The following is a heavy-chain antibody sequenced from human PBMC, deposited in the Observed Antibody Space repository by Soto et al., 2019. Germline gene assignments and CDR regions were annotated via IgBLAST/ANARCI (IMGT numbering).Heavy chain of an antibody. D-gene: IGHD6-19*01. V-gene: IGHV3-48*01. CDR1: GFTFRSYS. CDR2: ISSSSSSI. CDR3: ARDQSGIGWYVDWFDP. Sequence: PGGSLRLSCAASGFTFRSYSMNWVRQAPGKGLEWVSYISSSSSSIYYADSVKGRFTISRDTVATTVYMELTSLTSEDSAVYYCARDQSGIGWYVDWFDPWGQGTLVTVSS. J-gene: IGHJ5*02.